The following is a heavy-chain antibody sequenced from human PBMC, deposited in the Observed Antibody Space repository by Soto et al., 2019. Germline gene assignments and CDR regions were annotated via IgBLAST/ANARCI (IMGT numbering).Heavy chain of an antibody. V-gene: IGHV4-34*01. D-gene: IGHD3-10*01. Sequence: QVQLQQWGAGLLKPSETLSLTCAVYGGSFSGYYWSWIRQPPGKGLEWIGEINHSGSTNYNPSLKSRVTISVDTSKNQLSLKLSSVTAADTAVYYCARDLLPYYYGSWSAGYWGQGTLVTVSS. CDR3: ARDLLPYYYGSWSAGY. J-gene: IGHJ4*02. CDR1: GGSFSGYY. CDR2: INHSGST.